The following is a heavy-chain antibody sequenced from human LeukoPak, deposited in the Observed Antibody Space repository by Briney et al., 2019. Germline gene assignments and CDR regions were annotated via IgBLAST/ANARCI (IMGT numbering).Heavy chain of an antibody. CDR2: ISYDGSNK. V-gene: IGHV3-30-3*01. Sequence: PGGSLRLSCAASGFTFSSYAMHWVRQAPGKGLEWVAVISYDGSNKYYADSVKGRFTISRDNSKNTLYLQMNSLRAEDTAVYYCARDLDTSYYFDYWGQGTLVTVSS. CDR1: GFTFSSYA. J-gene: IGHJ4*02. CDR3: ARDLDTSYYFDY. D-gene: IGHD5-18*01.